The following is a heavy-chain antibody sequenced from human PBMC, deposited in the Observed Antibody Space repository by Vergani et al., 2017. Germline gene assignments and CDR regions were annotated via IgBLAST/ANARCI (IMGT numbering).Heavy chain of an antibody. Sequence: QVHLVESGGGVFQPGRSLRLSCVVSGFTSSYYGMHWVRQAPGKGLEWVAAISYDGTQKYNADLVRGRFTISKDNSKNTRYLQMTDLRAEDTATYYCAKVCGSTSCPYGGGAFDVCRHGTMVTVSS. J-gene: IGHJ3*01. D-gene: IGHD2-2*01. CDR2: ISYDGTQK. CDR3: AKVCGSTSCPYGGGAFDV. CDR1: GFTSSYYG. V-gene: IGHV3-30*18.